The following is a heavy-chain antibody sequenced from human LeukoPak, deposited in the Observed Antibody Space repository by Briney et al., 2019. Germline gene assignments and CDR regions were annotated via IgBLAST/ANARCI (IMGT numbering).Heavy chain of an antibody. CDR3: ARVVTPHDALDI. CDR1: GFTFSSYA. Sequence: GGSLRLSCAASGFTFSSYAMSWVRQAPGKGLEWVSAISGSGGSTYYADSVKGRFTISRDNSKNTLYLQMNSLRAEDTAVYYCARVVTPHDALDIWGQGTMVTVSS. J-gene: IGHJ3*02. D-gene: IGHD4-23*01. V-gene: IGHV3-23*01. CDR2: ISGSGGST.